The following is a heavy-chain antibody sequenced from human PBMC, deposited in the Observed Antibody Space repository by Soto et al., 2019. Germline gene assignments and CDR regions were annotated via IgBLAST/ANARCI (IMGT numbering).Heavy chain of an antibody. Sequence: PSETLSLTCTVSGGSISSSSYYWGWIRQPPGKGLEWIGSIYYSGSTYYNPSLKSRVTISLDTSKNQFSPKLSSGIAADTAVYYCMSAYDGRGSDYWGQGTLVTVSS. CDR3: MSAYDGRGSDY. CDR1: GGSISSSSYY. D-gene: IGHD5-12*01. CDR2: IYYSGST. J-gene: IGHJ4*02. V-gene: IGHV4-39*01.